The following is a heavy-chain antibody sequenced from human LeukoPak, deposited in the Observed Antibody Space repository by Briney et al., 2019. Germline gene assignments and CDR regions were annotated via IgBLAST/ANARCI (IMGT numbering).Heavy chain of an antibody. J-gene: IGHJ4*02. V-gene: IGHV3-7*01. Sequence: AGGSLRLSCAVSGFPFTNYWMSWVRQAPGKGLEWVSNIKEDGSVMYYVDSLKGRFTISRDRAQNSLYLQMNSLRVEDTDVYFCARALWGSYSTGSYLDYWGQGALVTVSS. CDR1: GFPFTNYW. D-gene: IGHD6-19*01. CDR2: IKEDGSVM. CDR3: ARALWGSYSTGSYLDY.